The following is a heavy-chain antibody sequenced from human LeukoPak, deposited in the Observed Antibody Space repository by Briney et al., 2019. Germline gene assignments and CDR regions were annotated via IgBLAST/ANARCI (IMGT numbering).Heavy chain of an antibody. CDR1: GGSISSYY. J-gene: IGHJ2*01. V-gene: IGHV4-59*01. Sequence: SETLSLTCTVSGGSISSYYWSWIRQPPGKGLEWIGYIYYSGSTNYNPSLKSRVTISVDTSKNQFSLKLSSVTAADTAVYYCARDSVIAAAGNPNWYFDLWGRGTLVTVSS. CDR3: ARDSVIAAAGNPNWYFDL. D-gene: IGHD6-13*01. CDR2: IYYSGST.